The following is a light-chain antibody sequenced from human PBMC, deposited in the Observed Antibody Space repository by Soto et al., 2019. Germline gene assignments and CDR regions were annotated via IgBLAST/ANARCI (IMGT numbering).Light chain of an antibody. J-gene: IGLJ1*01. CDR2: EVS. Sequence: QSVLTQPPSASGSPGQSVTISCTGTSXDVGRYNYISWYQQRPGKAPKLIIYEVSKRPSGAPDRLSGFKYGNTASLTVSGLQAEDEADYYCSSYAGNSRYVFGTGTKVTVL. CDR3: SSYAGNSRYV. CDR1: SXDVGRYNY. V-gene: IGLV2-8*01.